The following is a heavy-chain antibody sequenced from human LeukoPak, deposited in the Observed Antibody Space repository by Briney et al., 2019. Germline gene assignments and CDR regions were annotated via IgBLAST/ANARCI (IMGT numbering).Heavy chain of an antibody. V-gene: IGHV4-61*02. CDR1: GDSISSGNYY. CDR3: ARAHSYGTYYYYYYGMDV. CDR2: FWPGGGP. D-gene: IGHD5-18*01. J-gene: IGHJ6*02. Sequence: SQTLSLTCTVSGDSISSGNYYWNWIRQPAGKGLEWIGRFWPGGGPSYKPSLKSRVTISIDTSKNQFSLTLSSVTAADTAVYYCARAHSYGTYYYYYYGMDVWGQGTTVTVSS.